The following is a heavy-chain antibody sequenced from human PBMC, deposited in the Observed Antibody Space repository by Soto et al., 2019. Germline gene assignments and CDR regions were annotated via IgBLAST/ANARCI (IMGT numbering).Heavy chain of an antibody. CDR2: IYPGDSDT. J-gene: IGHJ6*02. V-gene: IGHV5-51*01. CDR1: GYSFTSYW. Sequence: VESLTIWCDVSGYSFTSYWIGWVRQMPGKGLEWMGIIYPGDSDTRYSPSFQGQVTISADKSISTAYLQWSSLKASDTAMYYCARRYYGMDVWGQGTTVTVSS. CDR3: ARRYYGMDV.